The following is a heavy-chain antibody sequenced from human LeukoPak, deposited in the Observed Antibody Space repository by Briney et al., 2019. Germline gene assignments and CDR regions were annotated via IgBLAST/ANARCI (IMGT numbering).Heavy chain of an antibody. Sequence: PSETLSLSCAAAGASISSGEYCWRWIRQPPGKGLEGIGDIYGSGCTYDNPSLKSRINRAVDKYKNPLSLQLTTVTAADAALDYCARSQFYGSGSYQGRWFDPWGQGPLVTVSS. CDR2: IYGSGCT. CDR1: GASISSGEYC. J-gene: IGHJ5*02. V-gene: IGHV4-30-4*07. D-gene: IGHD3-10*01. CDR3: ARSQFYGSGSYQGRWFDP.